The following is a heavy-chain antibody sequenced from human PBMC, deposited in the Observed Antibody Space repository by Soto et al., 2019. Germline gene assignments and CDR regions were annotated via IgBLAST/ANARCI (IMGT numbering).Heavy chain of an antibody. CDR1: GGTFSSYT. D-gene: IGHD3-3*01. CDR3: ARDGHFDFWRDPGFDP. CDR2: LIPMFATA. Sequence: QVQLVQSGAEVKKPGSSVKVSCKASGGTFSSYTVNWVRQAPGQGLEWMGGLIPMFATAGYAQKFQGRLTITADVSTNTAFMELSSLRFEDTAIYYCARDGHFDFWRDPGFDPWGQGTLVTVSS. V-gene: IGHV1-69*01. J-gene: IGHJ5*02.